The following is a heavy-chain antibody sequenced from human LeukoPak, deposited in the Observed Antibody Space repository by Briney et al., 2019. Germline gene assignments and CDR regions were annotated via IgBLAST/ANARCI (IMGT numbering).Heavy chain of an antibody. CDR3: VKGGTNRYSYGSSFDF. D-gene: IGHD5-18*01. CDR1: GFTFSNYA. CDR2: GSGIST. Sequence: GGSLRLSCAASGFTFSNYAMSWVRLAPGKGLEWVSGGSGISTYYADSVKGRFTIFRDNSKNTLFLQMNSLRAEDTAVYYCVKGGTNRYSYGSSFDFWGQGTLVTVSS. J-gene: IGHJ4*02. V-gene: IGHV3-23*01.